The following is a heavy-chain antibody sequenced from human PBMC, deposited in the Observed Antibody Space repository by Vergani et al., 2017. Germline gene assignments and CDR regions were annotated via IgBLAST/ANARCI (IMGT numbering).Heavy chain of an antibody. V-gene: IGHV1-18*01. CDR3: ARDSPSXMGYCSGGSCPIYWYFDL. Sequence: QVQLVQSGAEVKKPGASVKVSCKASGYTFTSYGISWVRQAPGQGLEWMGWISAYNGNTNYAQKLQGRVTMTTDTSTSKAYMELRSLRSDDTAVYYCARDSPSXMGYCSGGSCPIYWYFDLWGRGTLVTVSS. J-gene: IGHJ2*01. D-gene: IGHD2-15*01. CDR1: GYTFTSYG. CDR2: ISAYNGNT.